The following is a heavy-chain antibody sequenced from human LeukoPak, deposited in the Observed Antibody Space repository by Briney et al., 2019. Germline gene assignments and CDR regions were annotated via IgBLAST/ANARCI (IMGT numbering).Heavy chain of an antibody. V-gene: IGHV4-59*01. CDR2: IYYTGST. CDR1: GASIGSSY. J-gene: IGHJ4*02. CDR3: ARDSLKNAYNYDYFDY. Sequence: SETLSLTCTVSGASIGSSYWSWIRLPPGKGLEWIGFIYYTGSTNYNPSLKRRLTLSVDTSKNQFFLDLTSVTTADTAVYYCARDSLKNAYNYDYFDYWGQGTLVTVSS. D-gene: IGHD5-24*01.